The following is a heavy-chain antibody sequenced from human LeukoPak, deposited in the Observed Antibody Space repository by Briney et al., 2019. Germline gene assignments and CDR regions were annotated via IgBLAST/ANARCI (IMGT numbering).Heavy chain of an antibody. CDR2: ISGSGGST. CDR1: GXTFSSYA. CDR3: AKDRNIWGPYYFDY. J-gene: IGHJ4*02. Sequence: GGSLRLSCAASGXTFSSYAVSWVRQAPGKGLEWVSAISGSGGSTYYADSVKGRFTISRDNSKNTLYLQMNSLRAEDTAVYYCAKDRNIWGPYYFDYWGQGTLVTVSS. D-gene: IGHD3-16*01. V-gene: IGHV3-23*01.